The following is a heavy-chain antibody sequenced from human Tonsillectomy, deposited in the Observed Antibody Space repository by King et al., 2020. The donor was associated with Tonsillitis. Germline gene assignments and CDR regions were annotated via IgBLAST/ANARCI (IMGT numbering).Heavy chain of an antibody. V-gene: IGHV3-30*19. D-gene: IGHD2-21*02. J-gene: IGHJ4*02. CDR2: ISYDGSYP. CDR3: ARVAVVTGGTLDF. Sequence: VQLVESGGDVVQPGRSLRLSCAASGFTFSTYGMHWVRQAPGKGLEWVAIISYDGSYPYYGDSVKGRFTISRDNSKNTLYLQMNSLRTDDTAVYYCARVAVVTGGTLDFWGQGTHVTVST. CDR1: GFTFSTYG.